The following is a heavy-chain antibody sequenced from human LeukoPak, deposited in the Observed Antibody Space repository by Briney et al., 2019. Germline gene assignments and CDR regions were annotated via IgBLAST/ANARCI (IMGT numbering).Heavy chain of an antibody. V-gene: IGHV5-10-1*01. D-gene: IGHD5-18*01. J-gene: IGHJ4*02. CDR3: ARVPRGYTYNYFGY. Sequence: GESLKISCKGSGYSFTSYWISWVRQMPGKGLEWMGRIDPSDSYTNYSPSFQGHVTISADKSISTAFLQWSSLKASDTAIYYCARVPRGYTYNYFGYWGQGTLVTVTS. CDR2: IDPSDSYT. CDR1: GYSFTSYW.